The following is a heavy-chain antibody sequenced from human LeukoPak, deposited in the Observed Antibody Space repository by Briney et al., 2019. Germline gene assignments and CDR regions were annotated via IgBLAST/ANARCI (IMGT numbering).Heavy chain of an antibody. CDR1: GFTFSSYG. J-gene: IGHJ4*02. CDR2: ISYDGSNK. V-gene: IGHV3-30*18. CDR3: AKEAYFDY. Sequence: GRSLSLSCAASGFTFSSYGMHWVRQAPGKGLEWVAVISYDGSNKYYADSVKGRFTISRDNSKNTLYLQMNSLRAEDTAVYYCAKEAYFDYWGQGTLVTVSS.